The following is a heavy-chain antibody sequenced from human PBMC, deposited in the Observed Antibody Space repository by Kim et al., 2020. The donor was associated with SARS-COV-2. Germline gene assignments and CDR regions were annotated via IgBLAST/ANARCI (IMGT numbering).Heavy chain of an antibody. CDR3: ARWGVDTAMGLFDY. D-gene: IGHD5-18*01. CDR1: GGSISSSSYY. CDR2: IYYSGST. J-gene: IGHJ4*02. V-gene: IGHV4-39*01. Sequence: SETLSLTCTVSGGSISSSSYYWGWIRQPPGKGLEWIGSIYYSGSTYYNPSLKSRVTISVDTSKNQFSLKLSSVTAADTAVYYCARWGVDTAMGLFDYWGQGTLVPVSS.